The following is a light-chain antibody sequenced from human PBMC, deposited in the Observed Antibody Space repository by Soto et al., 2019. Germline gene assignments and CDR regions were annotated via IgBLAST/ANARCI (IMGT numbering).Light chain of an antibody. J-gene: IGKJ5*01. CDR1: QSVSSSF. CDR3: QQYGSSPPIT. CDR2: AAS. V-gene: IGKV3-20*01. Sequence: EVVLTQSPGTLSLSPGERATLSYRASQSVSSSFLAWYQQKPGQAPRLLIHAASTGATGIPARFRGSGSGTDFTLTISSLEPEDFAVYYCQQYGSSPPITFGQGTRLE.